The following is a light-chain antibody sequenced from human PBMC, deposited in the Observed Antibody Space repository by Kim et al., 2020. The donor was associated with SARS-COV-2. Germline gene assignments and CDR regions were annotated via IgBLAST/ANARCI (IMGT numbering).Light chain of an antibody. CDR3: QQENNFPPFT. CDR2: AAS. V-gene: IGKV1-12*01. Sequence: SVGDRATITCRASQNIITCLAWYQQQPRKAPTLLIYAASTLLSGVPSTFSGSGSWTAFTLPIASLQPDDSAAYYCQQENNFPPFTFGQGTKVDIK. CDR1: QNIITC. J-gene: IGKJ1*01.